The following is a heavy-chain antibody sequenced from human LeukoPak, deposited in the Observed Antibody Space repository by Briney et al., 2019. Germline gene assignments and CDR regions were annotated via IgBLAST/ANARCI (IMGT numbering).Heavy chain of an antibody. CDR3: ARNLGGSSWVFDY. D-gene: IGHD6-13*01. CDR2: IYYSGST. V-gene: IGHV4-59*01. Sequence: SETLSLTCTGSGGSISSYYWSWIRQPPGKGLEWIGYIYYSGSTNYNPSLKSRATISVDTSKNQFSLKLSSVTAADTAVYYCARNLGGSSWVFDYWGQGTLVTVSS. J-gene: IGHJ4*02. CDR1: GGSISSYY.